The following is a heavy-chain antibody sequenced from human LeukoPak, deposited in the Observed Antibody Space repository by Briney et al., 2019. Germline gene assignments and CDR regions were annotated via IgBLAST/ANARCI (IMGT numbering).Heavy chain of an antibody. Sequence: SETLSLTCTVSGGSISSYYWSWIRQPPGKGLEWIGYIYYSGSTNYNPALKSRVTISVDTSKTQFSLKLSSVTAADTAVYYCARGVEYSSSSGLGYWGQGTLVTVSS. J-gene: IGHJ4*02. V-gene: IGHV4-59*01. CDR3: ARGVEYSSSSGLGY. D-gene: IGHD6-6*01. CDR2: IYYSGST. CDR1: GGSISSYY.